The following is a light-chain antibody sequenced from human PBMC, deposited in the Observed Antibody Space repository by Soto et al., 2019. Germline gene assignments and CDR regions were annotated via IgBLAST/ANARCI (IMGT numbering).Light chain of an antibody. J-gene: IGLJ1*01. V-gene: IGLV2-14*01. CDR1: SSDVGYYNY. CDR3: NSYTSISTYV. Sequence: QSALTQPASVSGSLGQSITISCTGTSSDVGYYNYVSWYQQHPGKAPKLMIFEVTNRPSGVSSRFSGSKSGNTASLTISGLQAEDEDDYYCNSYTSISTYVFGTGTKLTVL. CDR2: EVT.